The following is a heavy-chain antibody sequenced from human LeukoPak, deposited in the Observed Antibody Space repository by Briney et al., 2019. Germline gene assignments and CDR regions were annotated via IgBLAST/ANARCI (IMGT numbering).Heavy chain of an antibody. J-gene: IGHJ4*02. CDR2: ISGSGGST. V-gene: IGHV3-23*01. Sequence: GGSLRLSCAASGFTFSSYAMSWVRQAPGKGLECISAISGSGGSTYYADSVKGRFTISRDNSKNTLYLQMSSLRAEDTAVYYCVILRHTLVQWGQGTLVTVSS. CDR1: GFTFSSYA. D-gene: IGHD3-10*01. CDR3: VILRHTLVQ.